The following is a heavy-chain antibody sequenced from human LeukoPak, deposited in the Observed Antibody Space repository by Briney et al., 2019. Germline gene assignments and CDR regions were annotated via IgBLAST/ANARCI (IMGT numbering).Heavy chain of an antibody. CDR1: GGSFSGYY. CDR2: IDHSGST. CDR3: AKPYYYDSSGYYSAYYFDY. Sequence: SETLSLTCAVYGGSFSGYYWSWIRQPPGKGLEWIGEIDHSGSTNYNPSLKSRVTISVDTSKNQFSLKLSSVTAADTAVYYCAKPYYYDSSGYYSAYYFDYWGQGTLVTVSS. D-gene: IGHD3-22*01. V-gene: IGHV4-34*01. J-gene: IGHJ4*02.